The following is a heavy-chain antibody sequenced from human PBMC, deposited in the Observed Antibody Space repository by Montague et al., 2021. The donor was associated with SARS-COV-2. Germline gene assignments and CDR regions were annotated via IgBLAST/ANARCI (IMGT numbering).Heavy chain of an antibody. CDR2: ISYDGSNK. J-gene: IGHJ6*02. D-gene: IGHD2-2*01. Sequence: SLRLSCAASRFTFSSYGMHWVRQAPGKGLEWVAVISYDGSNKNYADSVKGRFTISRDESKNTLYLQMNSLRAEDTAVYYCARDQGYCSSTTCFRGWTYYYYGMDVGGQGTTVTVSS. CDR1: RFTFSSYG. V-gene: IGHV3-30*03. CDR3: ARDQGYCSSTTCFRGWTYYYYGMDV.